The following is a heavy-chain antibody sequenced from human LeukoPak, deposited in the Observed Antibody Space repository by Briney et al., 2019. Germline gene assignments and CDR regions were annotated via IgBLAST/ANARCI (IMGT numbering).Heavy chain of an antibody. V-gene: IGHV3-23*01. Sequence: PGGSLRLSCAASGFTFSSYAMSWVRQAPGKGLEWVSAISGSGGSTYYADSVKGRFTISRDNSKNTLYLQMNSLRAEDTAVYYCARHPIRGVIGDIDYWGQGTLVTVSS. CDR1: GFTFSSYA. CDR3: ARHPIRGVIGDIDY. D-gene: IGHD3-10*01. CDR2: ISGSGGST. J-gene: IGHJ4*02.